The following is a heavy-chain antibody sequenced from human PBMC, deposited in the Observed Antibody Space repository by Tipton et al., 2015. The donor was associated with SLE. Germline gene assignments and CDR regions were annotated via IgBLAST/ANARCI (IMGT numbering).Heavy chain of an antibody. CDR3: ARDHLGQVDEV. CDR2: MNPTHSNT. CDR1: GYTFTSYD. Sequence: QLVQSGAEVKKPGASVKVSCKASGYTFTSYDINWVRQATGQGLEWMGWMNPTHSNTGYEQKFQGRLTMTMDTSISTAYMELSDLTSEDTAVYYCARDHLGQVDEVWGQGTLVTVSS. D-gene: IGHD5-12*01. J-gene: IGHJ4*02. V-gene: IGHV1-8*01.